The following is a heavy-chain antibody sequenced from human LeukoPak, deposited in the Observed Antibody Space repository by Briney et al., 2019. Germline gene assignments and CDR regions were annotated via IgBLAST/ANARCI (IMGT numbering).Heavy chain of an antibody. CDR2: IYHSGST. V-gene: IGHV4-38-2*01. CDR1: GYSISSGYY. CDR3: ARQAPYDFWSGYHYYFDY. D-gene: IGHD3-3*01. J-gene: IGHJ4*02. Sequence: SETLSLTCAVSGYSISSGYYWGWIRQPPGKRMEWIGSIYHSGSTYYNPSLKSRVTISVDTSKNQFSLKLSSVTAADTAVYYCARQAPYDFWSGYHYYFDYWGQGTLVTVSS.